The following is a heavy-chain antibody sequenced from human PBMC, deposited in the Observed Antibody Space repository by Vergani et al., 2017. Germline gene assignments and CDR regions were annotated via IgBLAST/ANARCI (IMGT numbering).Heavy chain of an antibody. Sequence: QITLKESGPTLVKPTQTLTLTCTFSGFSLSTSGVGVGWIRQPPGKALEWLALIYWNDDKRYSPSLKSRLTITKDTSKNQVVLTMTNMDPVDTATYYCARIRAGIAARLGGYYVPLHAFDIWGQGTMVTVSS. CDR3: ARIRAGIAARLGGYYVPLHAFDI. D-gene: IGHD6-6*01. CDR2: IYWNDDK. CDR1: GFSLSTSGVG. V-gene: IGHV2-5*01. J-gene: IGHJ3*02.